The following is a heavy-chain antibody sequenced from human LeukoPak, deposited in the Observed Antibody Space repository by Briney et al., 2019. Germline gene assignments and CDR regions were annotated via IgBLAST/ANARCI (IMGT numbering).Heavy chain of an antibody. CDR2: ISSRGSTI. V-gene: IGHV3-48*03. CDR3: ASRRDYGDYDFDY. D-gene: IGHD4-17*01. CDR1: GFTSSSYE. J-gene: IGHJ4*02. Sequence: PGGSLRLSCAASGFTSSSYEMNWVRQAPGEGLEWVSYISSRGSTIYYADSVKGRFTNSRDKAKNSLYLKMNSLRAEDTAVYYCASRRDYGDYDFDYWGQGTLVTVSS.